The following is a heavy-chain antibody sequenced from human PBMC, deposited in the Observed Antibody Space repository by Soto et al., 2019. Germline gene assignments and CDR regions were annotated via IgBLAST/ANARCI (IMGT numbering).Heavy chain of an antibody. J-gene: IGHJ5*02. CDR1: GFSPSTSGMC. Sequence: SGPTLVNPTQTLTLTCTFSGFSPSTSGMCVSWIRQPPGKALEWLALIDWDDDKYYSTSLKTRLTISKDTSKNQVVLTMTNMDPVDTATYYCARINWNYDWFDPWGQGTLVTVSS. CDR2: IDWDDDK. D-gene: IGHD1-7*01. CDR3: ARINWNYDWFDP. V-gene: IGHV2-70*01.